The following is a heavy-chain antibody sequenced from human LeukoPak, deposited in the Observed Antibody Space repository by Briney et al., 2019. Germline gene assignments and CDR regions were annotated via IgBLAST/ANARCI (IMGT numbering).Heavy chain of an antibody. CDR1: GGTSKNYA. Sequence: GASVKVSCKSSGGTSKNYAITWVRQAPGQGLEWMGWISAYNGNTNYAQKLQGRVTMTTDTSTSTAYMELRSLRSDDTAVYYCARVVTSDAFDIWGQGTMVTVSS. CDR3: ARVVTSDAFDI. J-gene: IGHJ3*02. V-gene: IGHV1-18*04. D-gene: IGHD2-2*01. CDR2: ISAYNGNT.